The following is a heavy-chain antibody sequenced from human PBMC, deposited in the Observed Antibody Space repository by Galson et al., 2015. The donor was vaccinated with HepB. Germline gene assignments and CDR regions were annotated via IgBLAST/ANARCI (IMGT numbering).Heavy chain of an antibody. J-gene: IGHJ4*02. V-gene: IGHV3-23*01. CDR2: ISGIGGST. D-gene: IGHD4-17*01. CDR1: GFTFRNYG. Sequence: SLRLSCAASGFTFRNYGLSWVRQAPGKGLEWVSTISGIGGSTFYADSVKGRFTISRDNSRDTLYLQMNSLRVEDTAVYYRAKELEPTFYGVRRGGHFDYWGQGNLVTVSS. CDR3: AKELEPTFYGVRRGGHFDY.